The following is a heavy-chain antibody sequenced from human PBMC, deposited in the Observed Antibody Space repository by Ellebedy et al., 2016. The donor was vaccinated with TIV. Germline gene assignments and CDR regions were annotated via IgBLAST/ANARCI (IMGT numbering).Heavy chain of an antibody. CDR3: ARVRSVYHYMDV. V-gene: IGHV3-74*01. CDR1: GFTFTQYW. Sequence: PGGSLRLSCAASGFTFTQYWLHWVRQAPGKGPVWVSRINSDGSSTTYADSVKGRFTISRDNAKNTLYLQMNSQRAEDTAVYYCARVRSVYHYMDVWGKGTMVTVSS. D-gene: IGHD2-8*01. CDR2: INSDGSST. J-gene: IGHJ6*03.